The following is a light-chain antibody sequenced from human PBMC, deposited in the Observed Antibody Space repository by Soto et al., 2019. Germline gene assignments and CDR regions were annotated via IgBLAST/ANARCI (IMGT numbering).Light chain of an antibody. J-gene: IGKJ4*01. CDR3: QQANSFPLT. Sequence: DIQMTQSPSSVSASVGDRVTITCRASQGISSRLAWYQQKPGRAPKLLIYAASSLQSGAPSRFTGSGSGTDFTLTITSLQPDDSAVYVCQQANSFPLTFGGGTKVEIK. CDR2: AAS. CDR1: QGISSR. V-gene: IGKV1-12*01.